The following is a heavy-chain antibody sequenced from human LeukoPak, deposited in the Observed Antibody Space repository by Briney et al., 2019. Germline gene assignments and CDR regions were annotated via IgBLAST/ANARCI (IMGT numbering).Heavy chain of an antibody. CDR3: ARGGQYYYDSSGYPEY. D-gene: IGHD3-22*01. Sequence: SESLSLTCTVSGGSISSYYLSWIRQPPGKGLEWIGYIYYSGSTNYNPSLKSRVTISVDTSKDQFSLKLSSVTAADTAVYYCARGGQYYYDSSGYPEYWGQGTLVTVSS. J-gene: IGHJ4*02. CDR1: GGSISSYY. CDR2: IYYSGST. V-gene: IGHV4-59*01.